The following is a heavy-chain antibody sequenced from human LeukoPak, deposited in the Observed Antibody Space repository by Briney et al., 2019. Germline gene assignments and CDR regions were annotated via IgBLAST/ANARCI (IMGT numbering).Heavy chain of an antibody. Sequence: SETLSLTCTVSGGSISSSSYYWGWIRQPPGKGLEWFGSIFYSGSTYYNPSLKSRVTISADTSKNQFSLKLSSVTAADTAVYYCASWYSSSWHYYFDYWGQGILVTVSS. V-gene: IGHV4-39*01. CDR2: IFYSGST. CDR1: GGSISSSSYY. CDR3: ASWYSSSWHYYFDY. J-gene: IGHJ4*02. D-gene: IGHD6-13*01.